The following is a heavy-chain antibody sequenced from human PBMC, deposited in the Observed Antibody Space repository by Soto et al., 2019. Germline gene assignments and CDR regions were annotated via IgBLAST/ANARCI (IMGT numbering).Heavy chain of an antibody. CDR2: IGSSDIYT. Sequence: EVQLVESGGGLVKPGGSLRLSCAGSGFTFSSYKINWVRQAPGKWLEWVSSIGSSDIYTYYADSLKGRLIISRDNANNSVYLQINSLRAEDTAVYYCARDQVGMDVWGQGTPVTVSS. CDR1: GFTFSSYK. V-gene: IGHV3-21*02. CDR3: ARDQVGMDV. J-gene: IGHJ6*02.